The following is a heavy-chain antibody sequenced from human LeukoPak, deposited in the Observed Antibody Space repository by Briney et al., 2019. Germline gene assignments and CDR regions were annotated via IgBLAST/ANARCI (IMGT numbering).Heavy chain of an antibody. J-gene: IGHJ5*02. D-gene: IGHD1-26*01. Sequence: GESLKISCNGSGYSFTSYWITWVRQMPGRGLEWMGRIDPSDSYTKYSPSFQGHVTISADKSISTAYLQWSSLKASDTAMYYCARHPGTAVDWFDPWGQGTLVTVSS. CDR2: IDPSDSYT. CDR1: GYSFTSYW. V-gene: IGHV5-10-1*01. CDR3: ARHPGTAVDWFDP.